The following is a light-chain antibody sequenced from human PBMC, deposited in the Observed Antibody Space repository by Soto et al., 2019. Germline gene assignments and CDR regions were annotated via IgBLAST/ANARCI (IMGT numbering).Light chain of an antibody. CDR1: KSVSSN. V-gene: IGKV3-15*01. CDR2: DAS. J-gene: IGKJ1*01. Sequence: EIVMTQSPATLSVSPGERATLSCRASKSVSSNLAWYQQKPGQAPRLLIYDASTRVTGIPARFSGSGCGTEFSLTISSRQYEYFAVYYCQQYNKWPPWTFGQGTKVEIK. CDR3: QQYNKWPPWT.